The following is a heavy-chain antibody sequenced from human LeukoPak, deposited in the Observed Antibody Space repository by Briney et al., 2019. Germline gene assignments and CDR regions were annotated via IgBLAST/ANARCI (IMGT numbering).Heavy chain of an antibody. CDR1: GYTFTGYY. CDR3: ARRKYYYDSSGYSFDY. CDR2: INPNSGGT. J-gene: IGHJ4*02. Sequence: ASVKVSCKASGYTFTGYYMHWVRQAPGQGLEWMGWINPNSGGTNYAQKFQGGVTMTRDTSISTAYMELSRLRSDDTAVYYCARRKYYYDSSGYSFDYWGQGTLVTVSS. V-gene: IGHV1-2*02. D-gene: IGHD3-22*01.